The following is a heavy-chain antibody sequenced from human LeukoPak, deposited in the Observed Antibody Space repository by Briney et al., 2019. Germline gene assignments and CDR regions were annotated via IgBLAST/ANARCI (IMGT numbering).Heavy chain of an antibody. V-gene: IGHV3-23*01. CDR1: GFTFSSYA. Sequence: GGSLRLSCAASGFTFSSYAMSWVRQAPGKGLEGVSAISGSGCSTYYADSVKGRFTISRDNSQNTLYLQMNSLRAEDTAVYYCAKGVITFGGVIQAFDPWGQGTLVTVSS. J-gene: IGHJ5*02. CDR3: AKGVITFGGVIQAFDP. CDR2: ISGSGCST. D-gene: IGHD3-16*02.